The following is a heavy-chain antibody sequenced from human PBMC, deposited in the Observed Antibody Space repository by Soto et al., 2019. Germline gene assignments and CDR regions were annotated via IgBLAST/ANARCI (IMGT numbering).Heavy chain of an antibody. J-gene: IGHJ4*02. CDR2: IYYSGTT. CDR1: GGSVRSGSYY. D-gene: IGHD3-10*01. V-gene: IGHV4-61*01. Sequence: QVQLPESGPGLVKPSETLSLTCTVSGGSVRSGSYYWSWIRQPPGKVLEWIGYIYYSGTTNYNPSLKRRVTIAVDPSKTQFYLKLSSLTAADTAVYYWARVEDYGDYFDYWGQGTLVSVSA. CDR3: ARVEDYGDYFDY.